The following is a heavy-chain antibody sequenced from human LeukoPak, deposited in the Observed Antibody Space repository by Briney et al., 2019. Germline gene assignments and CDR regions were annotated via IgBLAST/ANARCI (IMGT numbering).Heavy chain of an antibody. CDR2: ILYDEK. Sequence: GGSLRLSCAASGFTFSSFGMHWVSQPPGRGLEWVALILYDEKYYADSVKGRFTISRDNSKNILYLQMDSLRVEDTAVYYCARYCSGGCYSGVDYWGQGTLVTVPS. D-gene: IGHD2-15*01. V-gene: IGHV3-33*05. CDR3: ARYCSGGCYSGVDY. J-gene: IGHJ4*02. CDR1: GFTFSSFG.